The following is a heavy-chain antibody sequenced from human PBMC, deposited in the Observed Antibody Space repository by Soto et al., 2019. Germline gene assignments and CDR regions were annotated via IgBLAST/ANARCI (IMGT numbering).Heavy chain of an antibody. J-gene: IGHJ6*02. V-gene: IGHV3-73*01. CDR1: GFTFSGSA. CDR2: IRSKANSYAT. CDR3: TRHDSNYDFWSGSPPRYGMDV. Sequence: EVPLVESGGGLVQPGGSLKLSCAASGFTFSGSAMHWVRQASGKGLKWVGRIRSKANSYATAYAASVKGRFTISRGDSKNTAYLQMNSLKTEDTAVYYCTRHDSNYDFWSGSPPRYGMDVWGQGTTVTVSS. D-gene: IGHD3-3*01.